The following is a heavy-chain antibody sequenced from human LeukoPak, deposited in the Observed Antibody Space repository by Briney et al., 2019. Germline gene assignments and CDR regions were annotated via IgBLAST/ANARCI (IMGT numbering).Heavy chain of an antibody. CDR2: ISKKPNSYTT. J-gene: IGHJ3*01. D-gene: IGHD1-1*01. CDR1: GFTFDDYG. Sequence: GGSLRLSCAASGFTFDDYGMSWVRQAPGQGLEWVGRISKKPNSYTTEYAASVKGRFTFSRDDSKNSLYLQMNSLETEDTAVYYCARGSATTGATDALDFWGQGTMVTVSS. CDR3: ARGSATTGATDALDF. V-gene: IGHV3-72*01.